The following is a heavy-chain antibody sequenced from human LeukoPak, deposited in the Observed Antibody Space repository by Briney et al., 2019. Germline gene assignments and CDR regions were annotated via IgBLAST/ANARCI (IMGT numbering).Heavy chain of an antibody. CDR1: GFTFSNFG. CDR2: ISSSGSTI. D-gene: IGHD3-10*02. Sequence: GGTLRLSCAASGFTFSNFGMHWVRQAPGKGLEWVSYISSSGSTIYYADSVKGRFTISRDNAKNSLYLQMNSLRAEDTAVYYCAELGITMIGGVWGKGTTVTISS. CDR3: AELGITMIGGV. V-gene: IGHV3-48*04. J-gene: IGHJ6*04.